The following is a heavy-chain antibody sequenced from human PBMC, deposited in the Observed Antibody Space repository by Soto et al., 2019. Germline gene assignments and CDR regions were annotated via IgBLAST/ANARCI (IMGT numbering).Heavy chain of an antibody. J-gene: IGHJ5*02. CDR1: GGSISSGGYS. Sequence: PSETLSLTCAVSGGSISSGGYSWSWIRQPPGKGLEWIGYIYHSGSTYYNTSLKSRVTISVDRSKNQFSLKLSSVTAADTAVYYFAREGPRENPQYSSGLFDPWGQGTLVTVSS. V-gene: IGHV4-30-2*01. CDR3: AREGPRENPQYSSGLFDP. D-gene: IGHD6-19*01. CDR2: IYHSGST.